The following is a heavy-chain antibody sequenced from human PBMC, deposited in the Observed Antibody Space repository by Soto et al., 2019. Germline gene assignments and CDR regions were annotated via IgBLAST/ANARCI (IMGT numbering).Heavy chain of an antibody. V-gene: IGHV4-59*01. Sequence: ETLSLTCTVSGGSISSYYWSWIRQPPGKGLEWIGYIYYSGSTNYNPSLKSRVTISVDTSKNQFSLKLSSVTAADTAVYYCARDRGCGGSCYRNWFDPWGQGTLVTVSS. CDR2: IYYSGST. CDR1: GGSISSYY. D-gene: IGHD2-15*01. J-gene: IGHJ5*02. CDR3: ARDRGCGGSCYRNWFDP.